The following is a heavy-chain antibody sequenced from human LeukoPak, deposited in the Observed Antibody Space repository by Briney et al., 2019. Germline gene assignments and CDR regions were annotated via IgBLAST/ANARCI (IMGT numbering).Heavy chain of an antibody. CDR2: IYTSGST. Sequence: SETLSLTCTVSGGSISTYHWSWIRQPAGKGLEWIGHIYTSGSTNYNPSLESRVAMSVDMSKNQFSLKLNSVTAADTAVYYCARGAVSTTSYNWFDPWGQGTLSPSPQ. J-gene: IGHJ5*02. CDR3: ARGAVSTTSYNWFDP. CDR1: GGSISTYH. V-gene: IGHV4-4*07. D-gene: IGHD2-2*01.